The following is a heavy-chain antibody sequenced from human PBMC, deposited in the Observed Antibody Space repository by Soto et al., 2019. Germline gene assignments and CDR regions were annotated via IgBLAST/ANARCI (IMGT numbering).Heavy chain of an antibody. V-gene: IGHV3-23*01. CDR2: ISGTGRST. CDR1: GFTFSSYA. J-gene: IGHJ4*02. Sequence: EVQLLESGGGLVQPGGSLRLSCAASGFTFSSYAMSWVRQAPGKGLEWVSSISGTGRSTYSADSVRGRFTISRDNSRNTVYLQMNRLRAEDTAINYCAKDFDSSGYYVDYWGQGTLVTVSS. D-gene: IGHD3-22*01. CDR3: AKDFDSSGYYVDY.